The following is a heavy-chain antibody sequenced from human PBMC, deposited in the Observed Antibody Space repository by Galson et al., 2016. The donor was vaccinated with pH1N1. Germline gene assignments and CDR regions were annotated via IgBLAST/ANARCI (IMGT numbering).Heavy chain of an antibody. CDR3: ARKGTGWPPDY. CDR1: GFTFTTYG. Sequence: SVKVSCKASGFTFTTYGFTWVRQAPGQGLEWMGWISGNNGDSHYAQKVKGRVTVTIDTSTSTAYLEVRGLTSDDTAVYYCARKGTGWPPDYWGQGTLVTVSS. CDR2: ISGNNGDS. V-gene: IGHV1-18*01. J-gene: IGHJ4*02. D-gene: IGHD7-27*01.